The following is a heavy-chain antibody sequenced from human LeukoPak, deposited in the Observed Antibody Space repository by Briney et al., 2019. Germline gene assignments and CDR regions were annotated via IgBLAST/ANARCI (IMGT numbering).Heavy chain of an antibody. J-gene: IGHJ4*02. D-gene: IGHD3-22*01. V-gene: IGHV4-61*01. Sequence: VKPSETLSLTCTVSGGSVSSGNYYWSWIRQPPGKGLEWIGYMFYRLSSNYNPSLKSRATISVDTSKNQFSLKLSSVTAAATAVYYCARVGVYRRNYYYDSSGHPFDYWGQGTLVTVSS. CDR1: GGSVSSGNYY. CDR2: MFYRLSS. CDR3: ARVGVYRRNYYYDSSGHPFDY.